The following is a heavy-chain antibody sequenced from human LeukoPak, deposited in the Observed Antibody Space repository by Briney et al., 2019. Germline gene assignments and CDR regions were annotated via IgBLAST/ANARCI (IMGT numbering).Heavy chain of an antibody. CDR3: ARVETTVTSPTFDY. J-gene: IGHJ4*02. CDR2: IYYSGST. Sequence: PSQTLSLTCTVSGGSISSGGYYWSWIRRHPGKGLEWIGYIYYSGSTYYNPSLKSRVTISVDTSKNQFSLKLSSVTAADTAVYYCARVETTVTSPTFDYWGQGTLVTVSS. V-gene: IGHV4-31*03. D-gene: IGHD4-17*01. CDR1: GGSISSGGYY.